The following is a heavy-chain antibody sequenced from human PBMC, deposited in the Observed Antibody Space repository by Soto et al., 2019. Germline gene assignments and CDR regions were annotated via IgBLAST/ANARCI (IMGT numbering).Heavy chain of an antibody. D-gene: IGHD4-4*01. Sequence: VGSLRLSCSSSVVTFISDVMHLFLQAPVKGLEWVAVIWYDGSNKYYADYVKGRFTISRDNSKNTLYLQMKSLRAEDTAVYYCERGFKTTVNPRPYYYGMDVWGQGNTVTVSS. CDR1: VVTFISDV. V-gene: IGHV3-33*01. CDR2: IWYDGSNK. J-gene: IGHJ6*02. CDR3: ERGFKTTVNPRPYYYGMDV.